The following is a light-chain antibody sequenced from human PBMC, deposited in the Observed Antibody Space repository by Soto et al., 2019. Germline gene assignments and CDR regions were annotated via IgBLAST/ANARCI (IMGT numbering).Light chain of an antibody. V-gene: IGKV2-28*01. Sequence: DIVITQFPFSVPFGPLERACISCRFSQSLLHSNGYNYLDWYLQKPGQSPQLLIYLGSNRASGVPDRFSGSGSGTDFTLKISRVEAEDVGVYYCMQAIQTPLTFGGGTRLEIK. CDR2: LGS. J-gene: IGKJ5*01. CDR1: QSLLHSNGYNY. CDR3: MQAIQTPLT.